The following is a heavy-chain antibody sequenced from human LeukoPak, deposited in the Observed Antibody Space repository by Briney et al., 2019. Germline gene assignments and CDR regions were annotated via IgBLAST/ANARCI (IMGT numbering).Heavy chain of an antibody. J-gene: IGHJ4*02. Sequence: QPGRSLRLSCAVSGFTFSSYGMHWVRQAPGKGLEWVAVIWYDGSNKYYADSVKGRFTISRDNSKNTLYLQMNSLRAEDTAVYYCARDGYCSGGSCQIDYWGQGTLVTVSS. D-gene: IGHD2-15*01. CDR2: IWYDGSNK. CDR3: ARDGYCSGGSCQIDY. V-gene: IGHV3-33*01. CDR1: GFTFSSYG.